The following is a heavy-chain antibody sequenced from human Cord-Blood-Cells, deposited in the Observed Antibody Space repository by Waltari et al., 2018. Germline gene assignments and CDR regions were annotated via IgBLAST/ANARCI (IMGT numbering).Heavy chain of an antibody. Sequence: QVQLVESGGGVVQPGGSLRLSCVASGFTFSSYGMHWVRQAPGKGREWVAFIRDDGSNKYYADSVKCRFTISRDNSKNTLYLQMNSLRAEDTAVYYCAKWGVVPAAMGFDYWGQGTLVTVSS. CDR2: IRDDGSNK. D-gene: IGHD2-2*01. CDR3: AKWGVVPAAMGFDY. CDR1: GFTFSSYG. J-gene: IGHJ4*02. V-gene: IGHV3-30*02.